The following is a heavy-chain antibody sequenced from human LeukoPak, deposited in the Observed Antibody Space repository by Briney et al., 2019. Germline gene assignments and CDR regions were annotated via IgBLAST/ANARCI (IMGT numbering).Heavy chain of an antibody. J-gene: IGHJ4*02. CDR1: GGTFSSYA. V-gene: IGHV1-69*05. CDR3: AAPSSSGWWGFDY. CDR2: IIPIFGTA. D-gene: IGHD6-19*01. Sequence: SVKVSCKASGGTFSSYAISWVRQAPGQGLEWMGGIIPIFGTANYAQKFQGRATITTDESTSTAYMELSSLRSEDTAVYYCAAPSSSGWWGFDYWGQGTLVTVSS.